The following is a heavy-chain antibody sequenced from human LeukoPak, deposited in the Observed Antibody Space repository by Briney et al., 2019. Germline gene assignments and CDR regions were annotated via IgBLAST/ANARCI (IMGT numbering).Heavy chain of an antibody. Sequence: GSLRLSCEASGFTFNSYSMHWVRQAPGKGLEWVAVVSFDGNSKYYADSVKGRFTISRDNSKLYLQMNSLRAEDTAVYHCARDRHQWMDSTWQYCFDYWGQGILVTVSS. CDR3: ARDRHQWMDSTWQYCFDY. D-gene: IGHD6-19*01. J-gene: IGHJ4*02. V-gene: IGHV3-30*04. CDR2: VSFDGNSK. CDR1: GFTFNSYS.